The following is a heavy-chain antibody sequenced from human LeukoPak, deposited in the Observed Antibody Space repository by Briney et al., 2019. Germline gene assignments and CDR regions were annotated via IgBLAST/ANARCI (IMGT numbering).Heavy chain of an antibody. V-gene: IGHV1-2*02. CDR3: ARAYNSAYGGQFFDP. Sequence: ASVKVSCKASGYTFTDNNVHWVRQAPGQGLECMGWIRPNNGGTNYAQNFRGRVTMTRDTSSSTAYVELSGLRSDDTAIYYCARAYNSAYGGQFFDPWGQGTLVAVSS. D-gene: IGHD5-18*01. CDR2: IRPNNGGT. J-gene: IGHJ5*02. CDR1: GYTFTDNN.